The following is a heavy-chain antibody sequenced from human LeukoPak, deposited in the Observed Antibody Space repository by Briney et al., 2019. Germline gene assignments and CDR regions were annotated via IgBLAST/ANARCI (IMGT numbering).Heavy chain of an antibody. CDR3: ARVSTGIGRDY. CDR2: ISSSSSYI. CDR1: GFTFSSYS. J-gene: IGHJ4*02. V-gene: IGHV3-21*01. D-gene: IGHD2-8*02. Sequence: PGGSLRLSCAASGFTFSSYSMNWARQAPGKGLEWVSSISSSSSYIYYADSVKGRFTISRDDAKNSLYLQMNSLRAEDTAVYYCARVSTGIGRDYWGQGTLVTVSS.